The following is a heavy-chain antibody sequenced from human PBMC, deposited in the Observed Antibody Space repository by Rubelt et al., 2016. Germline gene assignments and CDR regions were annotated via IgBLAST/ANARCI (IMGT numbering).Heavy chain of an antibody. Sequence: QVQLQESGPGLVKPSETLSLTCTVSGYSISSGYYWGWIRQPPGKGLEWIGSIYHSGSTYYNPSLKGRVTISVEPSTNQCSLKLSSVTAADTAVYYCAGGIAAAGPVRDYWGQGTLVTVSS. CDR2: IYHSGST. D-gene: IGHD6-13*01. CDR3: AGGIAAAGPVRDY. J-gene: IGHJ4*02. V-gene: IGHV4-38-2*02. CDR1: GYSISSGYY.